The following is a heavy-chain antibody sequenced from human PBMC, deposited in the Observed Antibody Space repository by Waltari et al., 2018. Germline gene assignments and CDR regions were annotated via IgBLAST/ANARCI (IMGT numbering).Heavy chain of an antibody. CDR1: GGTGGNDSHY. CDR3: VHSLMTLNWFDP. J-gene: IGHJ5*02. V-gene: IGHV4-39*01. CDR2: ISSSGST. Sequence: QMQLEESGPGLLKPSETLSLICSVFGGTGGNDSHYWGCILHPPQKGLQWIGSISSSGSTFFQPSLKSRAAISLDRSKNEFSLRLTSVTAADTAIYYCVHSLMTLNWFDPWGQGTRVTVSS.